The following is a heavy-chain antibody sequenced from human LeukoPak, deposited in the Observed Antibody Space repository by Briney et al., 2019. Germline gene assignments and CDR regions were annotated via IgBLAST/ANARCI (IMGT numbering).Heavy chain of an antibody. CDR2: IWYDGSNK. CDR3: ARGLKFGEEFGDI. D-gene: IGHD3-16*01. CDR1: GFTFSSYG. Sequence: GRSLRLSCAASGFTFSSYGMHWVRQAPGKGLEGVAVIWYDGSNKYYADSVKGRFTISRDNSKNTLYLQMNSLRAEDTAVYYCARGLKFGEEFGDIWGQGTMVTVSS. J-gene: IGHJ3*02. V-gene: IGHV3-33*01.